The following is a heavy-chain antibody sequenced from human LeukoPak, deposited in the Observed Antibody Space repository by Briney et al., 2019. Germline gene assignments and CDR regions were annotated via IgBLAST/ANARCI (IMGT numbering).Heavy chain of an antibody. J-gene: IGHJ4*02. D-gene: IGHD2-21*01. CDR2: IKQDGSEK. V-gene: IGHV3-7*03. CDR3: ARDGVGPYGYFDY. Sequence: PGGSLRLSCVASRFTFSSYWMSWVRQAPGKGLEWVANIKQDGSEKYYVDSVKGRFTISRDNSKNTLYLQMNSLRAEDTAVYYCARDGVGPYGYFDYWGQGTLVTVSS. CDR1: RFTFSSYW.